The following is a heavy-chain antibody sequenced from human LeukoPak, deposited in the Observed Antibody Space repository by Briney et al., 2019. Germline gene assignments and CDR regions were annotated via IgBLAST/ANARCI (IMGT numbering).Heavy chain of an antibody. D-gene: IGHD5-12*01. J-gene: IGHJ4*02. CDR1: GFIFSSYG. V-gene: IGHV3-30*18. CDR3: AKDMGIQFGRVGYEY. CDR2: ISYDGSNK. Sequence: PGGSLRLSCAASGFIFSSYGMHWVRQAPGKGLEWVAVISYDGSNKYYADSVKGRFTISRDNSKNTLYLQMNSLRAEDTAVYYCAKDMGIQFGRVGYEYWGQGTPVTVSP.